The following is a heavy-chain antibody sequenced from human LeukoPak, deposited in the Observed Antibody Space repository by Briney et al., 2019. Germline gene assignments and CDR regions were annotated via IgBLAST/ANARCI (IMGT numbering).Heavy chain of an antibody. Sequence: GGSLRLSCAASGFTFSSYAMHGVRQAPAKGLEWVAVISYDGSSYWYAGSVKGRFTISRDNSKNTLYLQMNSLRAEDTAVFYCARETEAFDNWGQGTLVTVSS. V-gene: IGHV3-30-3*01. J-gene: IGHJ4*02. CDR3: ARETEAFDN. CDR2: ISYDGSSY. CDR1: GFTFSSYA.